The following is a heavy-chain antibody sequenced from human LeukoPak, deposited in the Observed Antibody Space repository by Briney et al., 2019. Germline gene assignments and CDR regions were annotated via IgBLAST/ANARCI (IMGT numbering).Heavy chain of an antibody. D-gene: IGHD6-13*01. J-gene: IGHJ5*02. V-gene: IGHV4-39*07. CDR2: IFYSGSA. CDR3: ARDKASAAALGWFDP. Sequence: SEALSLTCPVSGRSITSGSYYWGWIRQPPGKGREWFGGIFYSGSAYYNPSLKSRVTISVDTSKNQFSMKLSSVTAADTAVYYCARDKASAAALGWFDPWGQGTLVTVSS. CDR1: GRSITSGSYY.